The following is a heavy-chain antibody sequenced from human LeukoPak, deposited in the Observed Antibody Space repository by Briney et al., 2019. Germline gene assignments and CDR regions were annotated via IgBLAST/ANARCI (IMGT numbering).Heavy chain of an antibody. CDR1: GFTFSSYA. D-gene: IGHD3-10*01. Sequence: GGSLRLSCAASGFTFSSYAMSWVRQAPGKGLEWVSAISGSGGSTYYADSVKGRFTISRDNSKNTLFLEMNSLRPEDTAVYYCASEGLSSGSHFSAWFDPWGQGTLVTVSS. CDR2: ISGSGGST. J-gene: IGHJ5*02. V-gene: IGHV3-23*01. CDR3: ASEGLSSGSHFSAWFDP.